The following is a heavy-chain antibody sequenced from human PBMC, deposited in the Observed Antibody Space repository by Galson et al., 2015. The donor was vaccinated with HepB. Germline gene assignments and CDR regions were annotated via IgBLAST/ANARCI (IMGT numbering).Heavy chain of an antibody. CDR3: ARSGGIAAAELGIYSYYGMDV. CDR2: IFSSGTT. CDR1: GGSMSGYY. V-gene: IGHV4-4*07. D-gene: IGHD6-13*01. J-gene: IGHJ6*02. Sequence: SETLSLTCTVSGGSMSGYYCSWIRQPAGKGLEWIGRIFSSGTTNYNPSLKSRVAMSIDTSKNQFSLSLSSVTAADTAVYYCARSGGIAAAELGIYSYYGMDVWGQGTTVTVSS.